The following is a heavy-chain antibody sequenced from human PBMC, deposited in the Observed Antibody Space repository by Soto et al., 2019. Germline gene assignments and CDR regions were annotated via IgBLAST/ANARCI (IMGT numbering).Heavy chain of an antibody. CDR3: ARADCGGQCACDF. CDR2: IWYDGTVK. D-gene: IGHD2-21*01. Sequence: QVHLVESGGGVVQPGRSLRLSCAASGFTFRSYGMHWVRQARGKGLEWVAGIWYDGTVKNYADSVKGRFSISRDNSQNTVYLQMNTLRAEDTAVYYCARADCGGQCACDFWGQGTLVSVSS. V-gene: IGHV3-33*01. J-gene: IGHJ4*02. CDR1: GFTFRSYG.